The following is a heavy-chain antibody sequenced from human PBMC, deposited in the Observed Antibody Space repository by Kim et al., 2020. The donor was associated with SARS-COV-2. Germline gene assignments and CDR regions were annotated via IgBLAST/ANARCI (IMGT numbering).Heavy chain of an antibody. V-gene: IGHV3-64D*06. CDR3: VKDKVFGVVSPGAFDI. J-gene: IGHJ3*02. D-gene: IGHD3-3*01. Sequence: SVKGRFTISRDNSKNTLYLQMSSLRAEDTAVYYCVKDKVFGVVSPGAFDIWGQGTMVTVSS.